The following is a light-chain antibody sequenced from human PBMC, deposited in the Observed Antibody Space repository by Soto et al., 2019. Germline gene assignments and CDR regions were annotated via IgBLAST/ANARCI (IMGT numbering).Light chain of an antibody. CDR3: QQHHNWPPLT. Sequence: EIVMTQSPGTLSVSPGEGATLSCRASQSVSSNLGWYQQKPGQAPRLLIYAASTRATGVPVRFNGSGSGTEFTLTSSSLQSVEFSVYYFQQHHNWPPLTFGGGTKVEIK. J-gene: IGKJ4*01. CDR1: QSVSSN. V-gene: IGKV3-15*01. CDR2: AAS.